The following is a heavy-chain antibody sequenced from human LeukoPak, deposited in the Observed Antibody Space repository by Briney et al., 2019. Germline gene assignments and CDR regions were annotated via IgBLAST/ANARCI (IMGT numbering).Heavy chain of an antibody. CDR1: AFTFSSYW. CDR2: IKHDGSEK. Sequence: PGGSLRLPCEASAFTFSSYWMSWVRQAPGKGLEWVASIKHDGSEKYYVDSVKGRFTISRDNAKNSLYLQMNSLRAEDTAIYYCARMGLRHVFDYWGQGTLVTVSS. D-gene: IGHD4-17*01. V-gene: IGHV3-7*01. CDR3: ARMGLRHVFDY. J-gene: IGHJ4*02.